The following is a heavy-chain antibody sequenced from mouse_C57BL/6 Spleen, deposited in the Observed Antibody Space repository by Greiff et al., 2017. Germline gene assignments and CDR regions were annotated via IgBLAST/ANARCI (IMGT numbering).Heavy chain of an antibody. D-gene: IGHD2-1*01. J-gene: IGHJ2*01. V-gene: IGHV1-59*01. CDR3: ARKGNYDFDY. CDR2: IDPSDSYT. Sequence: QVQLQQPGAELVRPGTSVKLSCKASGYTFTSYWMHWVKQRPGQGLEWIGVIDPSDSYTNYNQKFKGKATLTVDTSSSTAYMQLSSLTSEDSAVYYCARKGNYDFDYWGQGTTLTVSS. CDR1: GYTFTSYW.